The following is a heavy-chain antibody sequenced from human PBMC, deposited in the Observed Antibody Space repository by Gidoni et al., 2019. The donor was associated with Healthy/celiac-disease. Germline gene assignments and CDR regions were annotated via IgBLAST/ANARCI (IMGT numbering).Heavy chain of an antibody. V-gene: IGHV4-59*08. J-gene: IGHJ4*02. D-gene: IGHD6-19*01. CDR1: GGSISSYY. CDR3: ARQGPGYSSGWYLFDY. Sequence: QVQLQESGPGLVKPSETLSLTCTGSGGSISSYYWSWIRQPPGKGLEWIGYIYYSGSTNYNPSLKSRVTISVDTSKNQFSLKLSSVTAADTAVYYCARQGPGYSSGWYLFDYWGQGTLVTVSS. CDR2: IYYSGST.